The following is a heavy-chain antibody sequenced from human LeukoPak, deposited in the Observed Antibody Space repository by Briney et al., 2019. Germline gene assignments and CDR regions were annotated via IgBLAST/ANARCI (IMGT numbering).Heavy chain of an antibody. J-gene: IGHJ5*02. V-gene: IGHV1-3*01. CDR3: AREQLWFGELLGWFDP. D-gene: IGHD3-10*01. CDR1: GYTFTSYA. Sequence: ASVKVSCKASGYTFTSYAMHWVRQAPGQRLEWMGWINAGNGNTKYSQKFQGRVTITRDTSASTAYMELSSLRSEDTAVYYCAREQLWFGELLGWFDPWGQGTLVTVSS. CDR2: INAGNGNT.